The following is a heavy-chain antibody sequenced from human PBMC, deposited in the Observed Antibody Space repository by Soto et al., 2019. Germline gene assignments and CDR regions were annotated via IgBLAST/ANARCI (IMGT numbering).Heavy chain of an antibody. CDR1: GDSVSSNSAA. CDR3: ARGDQGFDC. V-gene: IGHV6-1*01. D-gene: IGHD3-16*01. J-gene: IGHJ4*02. CDR2: TYYRSKWFN. Sequence: SQTLSLPCALSGDSVSSNSAAWNWIRQSPSRGLEWLGRTYYRSKWFNNYALSVKSRITIHPDTSKSQFSLQLNSVTPEDTAVYYCARGDQGFDCWGQGTLVTVSS.